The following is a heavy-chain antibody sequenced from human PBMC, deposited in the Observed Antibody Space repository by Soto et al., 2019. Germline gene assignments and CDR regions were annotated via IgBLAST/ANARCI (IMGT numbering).Heavy chain of an antibody. J-gene: IGHJ4*02. CDR2: ISGSGGST. V-gene: IGHV3-23*01. Sequence: GGSLRLSCAASGFTFSSYVMSWVRQAPGKGLEWVSAISGSGGSTYYADSVKGRFTISRDNSKNTLYLQMNSLRAEDTAVYYCAKDQENIVVVVAATYDYWGQGTLVTVSS. CDR1: GFTFSSYV. D-gene: IGHD2-15*01. CDR3: AKDQENIVVVVAATYDY.